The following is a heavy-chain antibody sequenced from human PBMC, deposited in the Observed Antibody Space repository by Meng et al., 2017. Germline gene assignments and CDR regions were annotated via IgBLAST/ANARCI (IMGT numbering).Heavy chain of an antibody. CDR1: GFTVSSNE. CDR2: IYYSGNT. V-gene: IGHV4-59*02. Sequence: ESLKISCAASGFTVSSNEMSWVRQAPGKGLEWIGYIYYSGNTNYNPSLKSRVTISADTSKNQVSLKLSSVTAADTAVYYCAREGYCSLGTCYRGEIDYWGQGTLVTVSS. CDR3: AREGYCSLGTCYRGEIDY. J-gene: IGHJ4*02. D-gene: IGHD2-15*01.